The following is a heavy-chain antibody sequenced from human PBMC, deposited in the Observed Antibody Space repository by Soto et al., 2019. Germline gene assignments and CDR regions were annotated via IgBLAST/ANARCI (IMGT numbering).Heavy chain of an antibody. CDR2: IRQDESEK. CDR3: ARAGVTWSRPPDS. CDR1: GFTFSSYW. J-gene: IGHJ4*02. D-gene: IGHD2-8*02. Sequence: GGSLRLSCAASGFTFSSYWMSWVRQAPGKGPEWVANIRQDESEKYYVDSVKARFTISRDNAKNSLYLQMNSLRVEDTAVYHCARAGVTWSRPPDSWGRGTLVTVSS. V-gene: IGHV3-7*01.